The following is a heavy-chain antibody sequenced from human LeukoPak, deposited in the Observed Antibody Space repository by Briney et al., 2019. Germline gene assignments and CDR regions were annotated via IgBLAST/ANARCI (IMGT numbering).Heavy chain of an antibody. J-gene: IGHJ4*02. CDR3: AKGSGDSSAWFQLFDY. CDR1: GFTFDDYA. V-gene: IGHV3-9*01. D-gene: IGHD6-19*01. Sequence: GGSLRLSCVGSGFTFDDYAMHWVRQAPGKGLEWVSGISWNSGRRGYADSVKGRFTISRDNAKTSLYLQMNSLRAEDTAVYYCAKGSGDSSAWFQLFDYWGQGTLVTVSS. CDR2: ISWNSGRR.